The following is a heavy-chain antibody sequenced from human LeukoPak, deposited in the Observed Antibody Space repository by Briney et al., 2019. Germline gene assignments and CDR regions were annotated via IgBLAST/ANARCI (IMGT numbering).Heavy chain of an antibody. CDR3: ARDKWSGFDY. V-gene: IGHV4-61*02. CDR2: NYTSGSS. CDR1: GGSISSGSYY. Sequence: PSETLSLTCTVSGGSISSGSYYWSWIRQPAGKGLQWIARNYTSGSSNYTPSLKSRVTISVDTSKNQVSLKLSSVTAADTAVFYCARDKWSGFDYWGQGTLVTVSS. D-gene: IGHD3-3*01. J-gene: IGHJ4*02.